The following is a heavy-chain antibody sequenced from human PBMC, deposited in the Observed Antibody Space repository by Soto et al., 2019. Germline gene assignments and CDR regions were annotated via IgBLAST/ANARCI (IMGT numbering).Heavy chain of an antibody. V-gene: IGHV3-23*01. CDR2: ISSSGGST. CDR1: GFTFSSYT. D-gene: IGHD3-10*01. J-gene: IGHJ4*02. Sequence: EVQLLESGGGLVQPGGSLRLSCAASGFTFSSYTVSWVRQGPGKGLEWVSGISSSGGSTVYADSVKGRFTISRDNFKNTLYLQMNSLRAEDTAVYYCAKGGGDYWGQGNPVTVSS. CDR3: AKGGGDY.